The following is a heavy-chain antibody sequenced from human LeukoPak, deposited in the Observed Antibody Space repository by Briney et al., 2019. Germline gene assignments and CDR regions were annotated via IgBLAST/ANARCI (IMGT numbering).Heavy chain of an antibody. J-gene: IGHJ6*03. CDR1: GASISTHY. CDR3: ARVHAIFGLDTTDFSMDV. Sequence: SETLSLTCAVSGASISTHYCNWIRKPPPPGMERIGYTSGSISDNPSLKSRVAVSVDPSQNQVSLSLTSVPAADTAVYYCARVHAIFGLDTTDFSMDVWGKGTTVTVSS. CDR2: TSGSI. V-gene: IGHV4-59*11. D-gene: IGHD3/OR15-3a*01.